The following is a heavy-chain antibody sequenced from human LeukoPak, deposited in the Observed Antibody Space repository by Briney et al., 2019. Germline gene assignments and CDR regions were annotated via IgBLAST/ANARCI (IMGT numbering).Heavy chain of an antibody. V-gene: IGHV3-21*01. CDR1: GFTFSSYS. CDR2: ISSSSSYI. Sequence: PGGSLRLSCPASGFTFSSYSMNWVRQAPGKGLEWVSSISSSSSYIYYADSVKGRFTISRDNAKNSLYLQMNSLRAEDTAVYYCARDEYSSSSSDYWGQGTLVTVSS. D-gene: IGHD6-6*01. J-gene: IGHJ4*02. CDR3: ARDEYSSSSSDY.